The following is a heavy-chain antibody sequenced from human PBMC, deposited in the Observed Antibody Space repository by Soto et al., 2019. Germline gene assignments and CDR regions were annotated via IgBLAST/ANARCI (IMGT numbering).Heavy chain of an antibody. J-gene: IGHJ6*02. Sequence: QVQLVQSGAEVKKPGSSVKVSCKASGGTFSSYAISWVRQAPGQGLEWMGGISPISGTANYAQEFQGRVTITADESTSTAYMELSSMRSEDTAVYYCARSQGSSTSLVIYYYNYYGMDVWGQGTTVTVSS. CDR1: GGTFSSYA. V-gene: IGHV1-69*01. CDR2: ISPISGTA. D-gene: IGHD2-2*01. CDR3: ARSQGSSTSLVIYYYNYYGMDV.